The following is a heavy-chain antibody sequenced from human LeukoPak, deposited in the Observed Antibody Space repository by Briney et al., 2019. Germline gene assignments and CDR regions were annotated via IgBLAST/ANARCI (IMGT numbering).Heavy chain of an antibody. Sequence: GGSLRLSCAASGFTFSTYEMNWVRQAPGRGLEWVSTININADERHYADSVRGRFTISRDNSRSTLTLHMSNLRVGDTAVYYCERDPSEYEWQRGWYRDFCGQGSQVTVSS. CDR2: ININADER. CDR1: GFTFSTYE. CDR3: ERDPSEYEWQRGWYRDF. J-gene: IGHJ4*02. D-gene: IGHD6-19*01. V-gene: IGHV3-23*01.